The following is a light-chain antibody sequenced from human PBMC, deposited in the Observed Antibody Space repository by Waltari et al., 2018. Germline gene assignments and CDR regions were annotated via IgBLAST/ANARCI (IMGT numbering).Light chain of an antibody. CDR2: GAS. Sequence: VLTQSPGTLSLSPGERATLSCRASQSVDSDFLAWYQQKPGQLPKLLIFGASSRAACIPDRFSGTGSGTDFSLTINRLEPEDFAVYYCQQHRSFTFGQGTRLEI. J-gene: IGKJ5*01. CDR1: QSVDSDF. CDR3: QQHRSFT. V-gene: IGKV3-20*01.